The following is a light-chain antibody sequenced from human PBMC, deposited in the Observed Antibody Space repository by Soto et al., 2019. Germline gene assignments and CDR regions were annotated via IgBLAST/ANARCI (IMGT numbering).Light chain of an antibody. Sequence: DIQMTQSPSTLSGSVGDRVTITCRASQTISSWLAWYQQKPGKAPKLLIYKASTLKSGVPSRFSGSGSGTEFTLTIRSLQPDDFAPYYCQHYNRYSEAFGQGTKVELK. CDR3: QHYNRYSEA. V-gene: IGKV1-5*03. CDR1: QTISSW. CDR2: KAS. J-gene: IGKJ1*01.